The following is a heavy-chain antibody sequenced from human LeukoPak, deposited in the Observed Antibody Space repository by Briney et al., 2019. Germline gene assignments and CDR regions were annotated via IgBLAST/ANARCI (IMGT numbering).Heavy chain of an antibody. CDR3: AKDLDY. CDR1: GFTFSSYA. CDR2: IGGSGGST. Sequence: RGSLRLSCAASGFTFSSYAMRSVPHTPGEGVDWVSAIGGSGGSTYYADSVKGRFTISRDNSKNTLYLQMNSLRCEDTAVYYCAKDLDYWGQGTLVTVSS. J-gene: IGHJ4*02. V-gene: IGHV3-23*01.